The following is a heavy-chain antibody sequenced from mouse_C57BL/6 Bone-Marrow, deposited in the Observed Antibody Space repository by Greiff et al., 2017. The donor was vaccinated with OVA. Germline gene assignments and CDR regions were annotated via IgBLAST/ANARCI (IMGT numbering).Heavy chain of an antibody. CDR2: ISDGGSYT. V-gene: IGHV5-4*01. J-gene: IGHJ2*01. CDR1: GFPFSSYA. Sequence: EVQRVESGGGLVKPGGSLKLSCAASGFPFSSYAMSWVRQTPEKRLEWVATISDGGSYTYYPDNVKGRFTISRDNAKNNLYLQMSHLKSEDTAMYYCARERVDYWGQGTTLTVSS. CDR3: ARERVDY.